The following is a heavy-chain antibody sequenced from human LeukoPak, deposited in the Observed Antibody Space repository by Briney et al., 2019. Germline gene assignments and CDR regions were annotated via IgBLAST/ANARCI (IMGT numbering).Heavy chain of an antibody. CDR1: GFTFSRYG. Sequence: GGSLRLSCAASGFTFSRYGMHWVRQAPGKGLEWVAVIWYDGSDKYYADSVKGRFTISRDNSKNTLYLQMNSLRVEDTAVCYCARVLGDSGWYLGWFDPWDQGTLVTVSS. D-gene: IGHD6-19*01. CDR2: IWYDGSDK. CDR3: ARVLGDSGWYLGWFDP. J-gene: IGHJ5*02. V-gene: IGHV3-33*08.